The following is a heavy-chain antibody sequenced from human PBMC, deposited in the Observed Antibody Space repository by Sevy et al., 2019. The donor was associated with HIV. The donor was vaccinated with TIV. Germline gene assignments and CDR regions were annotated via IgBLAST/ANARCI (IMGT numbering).Heavy chain of an antibody. D-gene: IGHD3-10*01. CDR3: ARAKSTDYYGSGSPISNYYYYGMDV. CDR2: IIPIFGTA. CDR1: GGTFSSYA. Sequence: ASVKVSCKASGGTFSSYAISWVRQAPGQGLEWMGGIIPIFGTANYAQKFQGRVTITADESTSTAYMELSSLSSEDTAVYYCARAKSTDYYGSGSPISNYYYYGMDVWGQGTTVTVSS. V-gene: IGHV1-69*13. J-gene: IGHJ6*02.